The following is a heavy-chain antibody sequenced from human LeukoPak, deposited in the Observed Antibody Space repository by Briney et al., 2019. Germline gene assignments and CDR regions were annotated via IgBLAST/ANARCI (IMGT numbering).Heavy chain of an antibody. CDR3: ARGGANSSSYMDV. D-gene: IGHD6-6*01. CDR2: ISYHGINK. J-gene: IGHJ6*03. Sequence: GGSLRLSCAASGFIFSNSAMYWVRQAPGKGLEWVAVISYHGINKYYGDSVKGRFSFSRDNSKDTLYLQMNSLRADDTSVYYCARGGANSSSYMDVWGKGTMVTVSS. CDR1: GFIFSNSA. V-gene: IGHV3-30-3*01.